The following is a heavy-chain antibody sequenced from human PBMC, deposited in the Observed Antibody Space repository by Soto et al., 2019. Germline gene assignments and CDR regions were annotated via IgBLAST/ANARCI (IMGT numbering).Heavy chain of an antibody. CDR3: AGAEAAPGTTYYFDS. CDR2: IYYSGST. D-gene: IGHD3-10*01. CDR1: GGSISSYY. V-gene: IGHV4-59*01. Sequence: SETLSLTCTVSGGSISSYYWSWIRQPPGKGLEWIGYIYYSGSTNYNPSLKSRVTISVDTSKNQFSLKLSSVTAADTAVYYCAGAEAAPGTTYYFDSWGQGTLVTVPS. J-gene: IGHJ4*02.